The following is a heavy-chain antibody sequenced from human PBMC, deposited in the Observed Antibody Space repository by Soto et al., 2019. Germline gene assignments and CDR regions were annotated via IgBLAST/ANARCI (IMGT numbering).Heavy chain of an antibody. J-gene: IGHJ6*02. CDR1: GGSFSGYY. CDR2: INHSGSS. Sequence: SETLSLTCAVYGGSFSGYYWTWTRQPPGTGLEWIGEINHSGSSNYNPSLKSRVTISVDTSKNQFSLKLTSVTAADTAVYYCARLDSGFGATMDVWGQGTTVTVSS. V-gene: IGHV4-34*01. CDR3: ARLDSGFGATMDV. D-gene: IGHD3-10*01.